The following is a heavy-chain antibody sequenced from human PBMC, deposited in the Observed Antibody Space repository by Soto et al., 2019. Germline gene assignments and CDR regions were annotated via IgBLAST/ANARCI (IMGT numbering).Heavy chain of an antibody. J-gene: IGHJ6*04. CDR2: IIPIFGTA. V-gene: IGHV1-69*01. CDR1: RCASSSYA. Sequence: SAKLCCRACRCASSSYASCWVRQSPGQGLEWMGVIIPIFGTANYGQKFHGRVTSTAQESTRTAYMELSSLRSEHTAVYYRERVNPPYSNSGMAVWRKGTTETVSP. CDR3: ERVNPPYSNSGMAV.